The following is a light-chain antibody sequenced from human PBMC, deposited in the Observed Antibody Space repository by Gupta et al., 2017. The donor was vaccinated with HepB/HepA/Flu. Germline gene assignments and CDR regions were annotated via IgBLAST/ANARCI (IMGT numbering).Light chain of an antibody. CDR1: SNDVGGYKY. CDR3: SSYTSSGTLVV. CDR2: DVS. Sequence: QSGLTQPASVSGSPGQSITISCTGTSNDVGGYKYVSWYRQHPGKAPKLMIYDVSSRPSGVSNRFSGSKSGNTASLTISGLQAEDEAVYYCSSYTSSGTLVVFGGGTKLAVL. V-gene: IGLV2-14*03. J-gene: IGLJ2*01.